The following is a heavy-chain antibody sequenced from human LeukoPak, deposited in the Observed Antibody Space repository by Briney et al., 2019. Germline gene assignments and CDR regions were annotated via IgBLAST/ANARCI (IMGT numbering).Heavy chain of an antibody. CDR3: ARLSSSWYGDI. J-gene: IGHJ3*02. Sequence: GESLKISCKGSGYSFTSYWIDWVRPMPGKGLDWMGIIYLGDSDTRYSPSFQGQVTISADKSISTAYLQWSSLKASDTAMYYCARLSSSWYGDIWGQGTMVTVSS. V-gene: IGHV5-51*01. D-gene: IGHD6-13*01. CDR2: IYLGDSDT. CDR1: GYSFTSYW.